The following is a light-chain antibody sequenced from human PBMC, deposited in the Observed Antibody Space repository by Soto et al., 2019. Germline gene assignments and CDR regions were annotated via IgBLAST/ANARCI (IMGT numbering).Light chain of an antibody. V-gene: IGKV1-5*03. CDR1: QSVGAW. J-gene: IGKJ1*01. Sequence: DIQMTQFPSTLSASVGDRVTITCRASQSVGAWSAWYQQKPGKAPKVLISRASSLQGGVPSRFSGSGSGTEFTLTISSLQPDDLATYYCLQYNSYWTFGQGTKVEIK. CDR2: RAS. CDR3: LQYNSYWT.